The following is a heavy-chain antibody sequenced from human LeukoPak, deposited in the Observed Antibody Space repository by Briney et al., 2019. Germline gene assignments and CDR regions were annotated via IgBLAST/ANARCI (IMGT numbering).Heavy chain of an antibody. J-gene: IGHJ4*02. CDR1: GFTFSSYA. V-gene: IGHV3-23*01. Sequence: PGGSLRLSCAASGFTFSSYALSWVRQAPGKGLEWVSAISGSGGSTYYADSVKGRFTISRDNSKNTLYLQMNSLRAEDTAVYYCAKVGVAGNHFDYWGQGTLVTVSS. D-gene: IGHD6-19*01. CDR2: ISGSGGST. CDR3: AKVGVAGNHFDY.